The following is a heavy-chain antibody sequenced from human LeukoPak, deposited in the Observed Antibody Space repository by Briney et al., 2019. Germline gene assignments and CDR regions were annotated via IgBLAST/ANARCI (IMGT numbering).Heavy chain of an antibody. D-gene: IGHD3-10*01. J-gene: IGHJ4*02. V-gene: IGHV3-23*01. CDR1: GLTFSSYP. Sequence: PGGSLRLSCAVSGLTFSSYPMNWVRQAPGKGLEWVSAISYTGADTFYADSVKGRFTISRDNSENTLYLQLDRLTVDDTAVYYCGYGSGSFFPRYYFDYWGQGALVAVSS. CDR2: ISYTGADT. CDR3: GYGSGSFFPRYYFDY.